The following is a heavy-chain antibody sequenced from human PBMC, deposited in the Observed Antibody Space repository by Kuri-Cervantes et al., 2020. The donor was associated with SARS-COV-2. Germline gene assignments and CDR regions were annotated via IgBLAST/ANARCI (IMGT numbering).Heavy chain of an antibody. Sequence: GGSLRLSCAASGFTFSSYAMHWVRQAPGKGLEWVAVISYDGSNKYYADSVKGRFTISRDNSKNTLYLQMNSLRAEDTAVYYCARDDGYCSSTSCYSYPLDAFDIWGQGTMVTVSS. CDR1: GFTFSSYA. CDR2: ISYDGSNK. V-gene: IGHV3-30-3*01. J-gene: IGHJ3*02. CDR3: ARDDGYCSSTSCYSYPLDAFDI. D-gene: IGHD2-2*01.